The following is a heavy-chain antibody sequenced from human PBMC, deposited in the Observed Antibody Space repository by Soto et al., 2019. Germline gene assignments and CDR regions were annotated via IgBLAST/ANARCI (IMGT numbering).Heavy chain of an antibody. CDR1: GGSISSSSYY. CDR2: IYYSGST. D-gene: IGHD2-15*01. V-gene: IGHV4-39*01. J-gene: IGHJ4*02. CDR3: ARHTPAISISDH. Sequence: SETLSLTCTVSGGSISSSSYYWGWIRQPPGKGLEWIGSIYYSGSTYYNPSLKSRVTISVDTSKNQFSLKLSSVTAADPAVYYCARHTPAISISDHWGQGTLVTVS.